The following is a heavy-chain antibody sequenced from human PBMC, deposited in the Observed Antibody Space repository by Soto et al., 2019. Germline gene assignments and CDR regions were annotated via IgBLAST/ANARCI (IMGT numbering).Heavy chain of an antibody. CDR2: IYPDDSDT. CDR3: ARQAAAGKYYYAMDV. D-gene: IGHD6-13*01. CDR1: GYSFTSYW. Sequence: PGESLKISCKGSGYSFTSYWIGWVRQMPGKGLEWMGIIYPDDSDTRYSPSFQGQVTISADKSISTAYLQWSSLKASDTAIYYCARQAAAGKYYYAMDVWGQGTTVTVSS. V-gene: IGHV5-51*01. J-gene: IGHJ6*02.